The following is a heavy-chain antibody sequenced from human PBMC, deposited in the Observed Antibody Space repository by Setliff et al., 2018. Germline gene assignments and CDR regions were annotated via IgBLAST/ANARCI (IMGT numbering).Heavy chain of an antibody. CDR3: AREWVVHPKYNWFDP. J-gene: IGHJ5*02. V-gene: IGHV4-38-2*02. CDR2: IYHSGST. CDR1: GYSISSCYC. Sequence: SETLSLTCAVSGYSISSCYCWGWSRQPPGKGLEWIGSIYHSGSTYYNPSLKSRVTIAVDTSKNQFSLKLSSVTAADTAVYYCAREWVVHPKYNWFDPWGQGTLVTVSS. D-gene: IGHD2-15*01.